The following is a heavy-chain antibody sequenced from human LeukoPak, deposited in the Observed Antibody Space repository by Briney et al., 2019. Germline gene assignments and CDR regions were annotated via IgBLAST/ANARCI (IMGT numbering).Heavy chain of an antibody. D-gene: IGHD2-2*01. Sequence: GGFVRLLCAASGFTFSTFWMPWARQAPGKGLVGVANIKQDGSEKHYVDAVKGRFTVSRDNAKNSLYLEMNSLRAEDTAMYYCARYSSTWGWFDPWGQGTLVTVSS. CDR3: ARYSSTWGWFDP. CDR1: GFTFSTFW. J-gene: IGHJ5*02. V-gene: IGHV3-7*01. CDR2: IKQDGSEK.